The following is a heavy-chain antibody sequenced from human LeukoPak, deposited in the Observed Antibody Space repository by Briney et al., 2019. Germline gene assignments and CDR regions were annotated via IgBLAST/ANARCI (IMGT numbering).Heavy chain of an antibody. CDR2: IYTSGST. D-gene: IGHD3-22*01. J-gene: IGHJ4*02. CDR1: GGSISSYY. Sequence: SETLSLTCTVSGGSISSYYWSWIRQPAGKGLEWIGRIYTSGSTNYNPSLKSRVTMSVDTSKNQFSLKLSSVTAADTAVYYCARDRYYYDSSGYYYYFDYWGQGTLVTVFS. V-gene: IGHV4-4*07. CDR3: ARDRYYYDSSGYYYYFDY.